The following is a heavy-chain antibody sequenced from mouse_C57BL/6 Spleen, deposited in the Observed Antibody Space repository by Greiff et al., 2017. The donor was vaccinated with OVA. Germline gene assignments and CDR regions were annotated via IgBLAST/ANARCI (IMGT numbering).Heavy chain of an antibody. Sequence: EVQLQQSGPELVKPGASVKISCKASGYSFTGYYMNWVKQSPEKSLEWIGELTPSTGSTTYNQKFKAKATLTVDKSSSTAYMQLKSLTSEDSAVDYCARPLYGSSYEWYFDVWGTGTTVTVSS. CDR3: ARPLYGSSYEWYFDV. V-gene: IGHV1-42*01. J-gene: IGHJ1*03. CDR2: LTPSTGST. D-gene: IGHD1-1*01. CDR1: GYSFTGYY.